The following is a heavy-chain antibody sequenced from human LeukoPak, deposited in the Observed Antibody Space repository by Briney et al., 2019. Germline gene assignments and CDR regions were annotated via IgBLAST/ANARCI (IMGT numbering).Heavy chain of an antibody. Sequence: PGGSLRLSCAASGFTFSSYSMNWVRQAPGKGLEWVSNISRSSSTIYYADSVKGRLTISRDNAKNSLYLQMNSLRDEDTAVYYCARDGYDILTGYYQYYFDYWGQGTLVTVSS. D-gene: IGHD3-9*01. CDR3: ARDGYDILTGYYQYYFDY. V-gene: IGHV3-48*02. CDR1: GFTFSSYS. J-gene: IGHJ4*02. CDR2: ISRSSSTI.